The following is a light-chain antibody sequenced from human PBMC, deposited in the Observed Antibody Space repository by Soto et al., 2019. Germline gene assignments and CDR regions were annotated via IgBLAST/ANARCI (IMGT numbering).Light chain of an antibody. V-gene: IGLV1-47*02. Sequence: QSVLAQPPSASGTPGQRVTISCSGSSPDIGSNQVYWYQQLPGTAPRLLIYSSNQRPSGVPDRFSGSKSGTSASLAISGLRSDDEADYFCAAWDDSLSGWVFGAGTKLTAL. CDR1: SPDIGSNQ. CDR3: AAWDDSLSGWV. J-gene: IGLJ3*02. CDR2: SSN.